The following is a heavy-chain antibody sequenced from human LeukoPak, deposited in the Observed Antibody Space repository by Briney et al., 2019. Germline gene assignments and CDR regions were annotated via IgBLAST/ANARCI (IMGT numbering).Heavy chain of an antibody. J-gene: IGHJ4*02. Sequence: GGSLRLSCAASGFTFSSYSMNWVRQAPVKGLEWVSSISSSSSYIYYADSVKGRFTISRDNAKNSLYLQMNSLRAEDTAVYYCARDRVNIVVVSASEYWGQGTLVSVSS. D-gene: IGHD2-21*01. V-gene: IGHV3-21*01. CDR1: GFTFSSYS. CDR2: ISSSSSYI. CDR3: ARDRVNIVVVSASEY.